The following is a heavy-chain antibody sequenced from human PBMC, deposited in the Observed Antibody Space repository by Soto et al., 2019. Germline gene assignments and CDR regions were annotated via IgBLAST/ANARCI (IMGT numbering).Heavy chain of an antibody. CDR1: GFTFSSYA. Sequence: EVQLLESGGVLVQPGGSLRLSCAASGFTFSSYAMSWVRQAPGKGLEWVSAISGSGVSTYYVDSVKGRFTISRDNSKNTLYLQMNSLRAEDTAVYYCAKEEAYSSGWGSFDYWGQGTLVTVSS. J-gene: IGHJ4*02. CDR2: ISGSGVST. V-gene: IGHV3-23*01. CDR3: AKEEAYSSGWGSFDY. D-gene: IGHD6-19*01.